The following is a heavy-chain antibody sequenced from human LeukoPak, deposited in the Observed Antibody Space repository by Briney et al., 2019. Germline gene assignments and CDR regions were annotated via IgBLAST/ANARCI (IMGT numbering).Heavy chain of an antibody. V-gene: IGHV3-21*01. CDR1: GFTFSSYS. J-gene: IGHJ4*02. CDR3: ASRWQQLAPRH. D-gene: IGHD6-13*01. Sequence: GGSLRLSCAASGFTFSSYSMNWVRQAPGKGLEWVSSISSSSSYIYYADSVKGRFNISRDNAKNSLYLQIKSLRAEDTAVYYCASRWQQLAPRHWGQGTLVTVSS. CDR2: ISSSSSYI.